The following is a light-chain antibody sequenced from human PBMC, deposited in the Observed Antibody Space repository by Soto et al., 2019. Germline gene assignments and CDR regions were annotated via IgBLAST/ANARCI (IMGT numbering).Light chain of an antibody. CDR1: QTISTN. V-gene: IGKV3-15*01. J-gene: IGKJ2*01. CDR3: QQYNNWPPFMYT. CDR2: GTS. Sequence: EILMTQSPPTLSLSPGERATLSCRASQTISTNLAWYQQKTGQAPRLLIYGTSTRATGIPVRFSGSGSGTEFTLTISSLQSEEFAVYYCQQYNNWPPFMYTFGQGTTVEIK.